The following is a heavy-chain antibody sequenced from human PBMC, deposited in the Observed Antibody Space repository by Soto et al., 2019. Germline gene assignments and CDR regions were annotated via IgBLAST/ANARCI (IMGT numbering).Heavy chain of an antibody. CDR1: GFTFSSSG. Sequence: EVQLVESGGGLVQPGGSLRLSCAASGFTFSSSGMHWVRQAPGKGLEYVSGISSDGSRRFYADSVRARFTISRDNSHNTLGLLMDSLRDDDMAVYFCATTSCDFDYGDLCYDFDHWGQGALVTVSS. J-gene: IGHJ4*02. V-gene: IGHV3-64*07. CDR3: ATTSCDFDYGDLCYDFDH. CDR2: ISSDGSRR. D-gene: IGHD4-17*01.